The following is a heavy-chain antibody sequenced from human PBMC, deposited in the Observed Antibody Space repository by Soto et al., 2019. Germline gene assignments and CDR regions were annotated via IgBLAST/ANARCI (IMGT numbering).Heavy chain of an antibody. D-gene: IGHD3-16*01. CDR1: GFTFSSYW. J-gene: IGHJ4*02. CDR3: ARGGAQLGSDVLDF. V-gene: IGHV3-7*01. Sequence: EVQLVESGGGLVQHGGSLSLSCAASGFTFSSYWLSWVRQAPGKGLVWVANVKQDESEKYYVVSVKGRFTISRDNAKNPLDPQVPSLTAEDTAVYYCARGGAQLGSDVLDFWGPGTLVTVSS. CDR2: VKQDESEK.